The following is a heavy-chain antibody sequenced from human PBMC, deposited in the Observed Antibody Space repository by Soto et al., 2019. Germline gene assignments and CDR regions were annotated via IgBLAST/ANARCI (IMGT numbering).Heavy chain of an antibody. J-gene: IGHJ4*02. CDR2: ISGSGGST. Sequence: GGSLRLSCAPSGFTFSSYAMSWVRQAPGKGLEWVSAISGSGGSTYYADSVKGRFTISRDNSKNTLYLQMNSLRAEDTAVYYCAKPFVTAMALYYFDYWGQGTLVTVSS. D-gene: IGHD5-18*01. V-gene: IGHV3-23*01. CDR3: AKPFVTAMALYYFDY. CDR1: GFTFSSYA.